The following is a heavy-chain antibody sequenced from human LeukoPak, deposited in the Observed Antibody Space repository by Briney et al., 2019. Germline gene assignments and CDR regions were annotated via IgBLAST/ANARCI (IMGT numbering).Heavy chain of an antibody. CDR2: INHSGST. Sequence: SETLSLTCAVYGGSFSGYYWSWIRQPPGKGLEWIGKINHSGSTNYNPSLKSRVTISVDTSKNQFSLKLSSVTAADTAVYYCARGVLRGPSFDPWGQGTLVTVSS. J-gene: IGHJ5*02. D-gene: IGHD4-17*01. CDR3: ARGVLRGPSFDP. V-gene: IGHV4-34*01. CDR1: GGSFSGYY.